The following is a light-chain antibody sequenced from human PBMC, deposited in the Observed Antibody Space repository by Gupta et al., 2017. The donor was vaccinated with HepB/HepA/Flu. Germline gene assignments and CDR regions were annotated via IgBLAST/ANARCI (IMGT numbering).Light chain of an antibody. CDR1: QGISSY. V-gene: IGKV1-8*01. J-gene: IGKJ3*01. CDR2: AAS. CDR3: QQYYSYPRT. Sequence: AILRTPSPSSFSASTGDRVTITCRASQGISSYFAWYQQKPGKAPKLLIYAASTLQSGVPSRISGSGSWTDFTLTISCLQSEDFATYYCQQYYSYPRTFGPGTKVEIK.